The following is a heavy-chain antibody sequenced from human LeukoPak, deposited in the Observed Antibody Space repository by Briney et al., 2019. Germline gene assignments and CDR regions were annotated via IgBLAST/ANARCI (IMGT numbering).Heavy chain of an antibody. Sequence: ASVNVSCKASGYTFTSYGISWVRQAPGQGLEWMGWISAYNGNKNYAQKLQGRGTMTTDTSTSTAYMALRSLRSDATAVYYCARFSPYSSRWSRFFDYWGQGTLVTVSS. J-gene: IGHJ4*02. V-gene: IGHV1-18*01. CDR1: GYTFTSYG. D-gene: IGHD6-13*01. CDR3: ARFSPYSSRWSRFFDY. CDR2: ISAYNGNK.